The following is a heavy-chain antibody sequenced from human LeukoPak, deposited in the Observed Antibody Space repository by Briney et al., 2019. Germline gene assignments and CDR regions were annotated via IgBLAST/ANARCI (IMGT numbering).Heavy chain of an antibody. CDR3: ARDIVVVPAAETNLDY. D-gene: IGHD2-2*01. CDR2: ISSSSSYI. J-gene: IGHJ4*02. Sequence: GGSLRLSCAASGFTFSNYSMNWVRQAPGKGLEWVSSISSSSSYIYYADSVKGRFTISRDNAKNSLYLQMNSLRAEDTAVYYCARDIVVVPAAETNLDYWGQGTLVTVSS. V-gene: IGHV3-21*01. CDR1: GFTFSNYS.